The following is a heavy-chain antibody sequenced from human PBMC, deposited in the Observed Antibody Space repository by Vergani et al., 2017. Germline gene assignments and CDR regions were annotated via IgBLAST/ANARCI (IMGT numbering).Heavy chain of an antibody. V-gene: IGHV3-64*04. CDR3: AKEGGGYCSGGTCYPEY. Sequence: LESGGGLVQPGGSIRLSCFGSGFTFSTFNMHWVRQITGKGLEYISGISSDGKSTNYAKSVKGRFIVTRDNSKNTLYLQMKSLRPEDTAVYYCAKEGGGYCSGGTCYPEYWGQGTLVIVSS. CDR2: ISSDGKST. CDR1: GFTFSTFN. D-gene: IGHD2-15*01. J-gene: IGHJ4*02.